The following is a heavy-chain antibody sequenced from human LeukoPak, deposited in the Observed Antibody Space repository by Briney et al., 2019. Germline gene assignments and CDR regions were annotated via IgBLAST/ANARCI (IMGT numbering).Heavy chain of an antibody. CDR3: AKEDTVVVVAAFHFDY. Sequence: GKSLRLSCAASGFTFNNYGMHWVRQAPGKGLEWVAVISYDGSNKYYADSVKGRFTISRDNSKNTLYLQMNSLRAEDTAVYYCAKEDTVVVVAAFHFDYWGQGTLVTVSS. V-gene: IGHV3-30*18. CDR2: ISYDGSNK. J-gene: IGHJ4*02. D-gene: IGHD2-15*01. CDR1: GFTFNNYG.